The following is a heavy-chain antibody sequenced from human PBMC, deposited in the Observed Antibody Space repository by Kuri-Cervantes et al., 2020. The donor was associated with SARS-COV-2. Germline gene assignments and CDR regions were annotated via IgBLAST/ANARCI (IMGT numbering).Heavy chain of an antibody. CDR1: GFTFSSYW. CDR2: INSDGSST. V-gene: IGHV3-74*01. J-gene: IGHJ6*02. D-gene: IGHD3-3*01. Sequence: LSLTCAASGFTFSSYWMHWVRQAPGKGLVWVSRINSDGSSTSYADSVKGRFTISRDNAKNTLYLQMNSLRAEDTAVYYCARDRYDFWSGLGHYYYGMDVWGQGTTVTVSS. CDR3: ARDRYDFWSGLGHYYYGMDV.